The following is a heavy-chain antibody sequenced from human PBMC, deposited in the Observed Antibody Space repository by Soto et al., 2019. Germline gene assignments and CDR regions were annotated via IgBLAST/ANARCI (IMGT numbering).Heavy chain of an antibody. J-gene: IGHJ6*02. CDR1: GVSISSSNW. CDR2: IYHSGNT. D-gene: IGHD2-21*01. Sequence: QVQLQESGPGLVKPSGTLSLTCAVSGVSISSSNWWSWVRQPPGKGLEWIGEIYHSGNTNYNPSLTSRVTISVDKSKKQFSLKLNSVTAADTAVYYCARNGLVWGMDVWGQGTTVTVPS. CDR3: ARNGLVWGMDV. V-gene: IGHV4-4*02.